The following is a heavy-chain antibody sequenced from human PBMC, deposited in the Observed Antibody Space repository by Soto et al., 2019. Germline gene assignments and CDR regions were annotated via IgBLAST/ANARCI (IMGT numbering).Heavy chain of an antibody. J-gene: IGHJ4*02. CDR3: PRKYDYSNYDD. CDR1: GVSISSSSYY. D-gene: IGHD4-4*01. V-gene: IGHV4-39*01. Sequence: PSETLSLTCTVSGVSISSSSYYWGWIRQPPGKGLEWIGSIYYSGSTYYNPSLKSRVTISVDTSKNQFSLKLSSVTAADTTVYYCPRKYDYSNYDDWGQGTLVTVSS. CDR2: IYYSGST.